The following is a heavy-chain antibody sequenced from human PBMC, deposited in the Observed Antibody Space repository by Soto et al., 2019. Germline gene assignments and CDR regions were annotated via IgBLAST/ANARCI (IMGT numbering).Heavy chain of an antibody. Sequence: PGESLTLSCAASGFSFSSYAMSWVRQAPGKGLEWVSTISGSGDNTYYADSVKGRFTISRDNSKNTLYLQMNTLRAEDTALYYCSSPTRYSYYYYYMDVWGKGTTVTVSS. CDR3: SSPTRYSYYYYYMDV. J-gene: IGHJ6*03. D-gene: IGHD2-2*01. CDR1: GFSFSSYA. CDR2: ISGSGDNT. V-gene: IGHV3-23*01.